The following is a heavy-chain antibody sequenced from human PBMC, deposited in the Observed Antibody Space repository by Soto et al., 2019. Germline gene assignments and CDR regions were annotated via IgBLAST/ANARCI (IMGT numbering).Heavy chain of an antibody. CDR3: AREPITSGYDLYNWFDP. D-gene: IGHD5-12*01. Sequence: QVQLVQSGAEVKKPGSSVKVSCKASGGTFSSYAISWVRQAPGQGLEWMGGIIPIFGTANYAQKLQGRVTMTADESTSTAYMELSSLRSEDTAVYYCAREPITSGYDLYNWFDPWGQGTLVTVSS. J-gene: IGHJ5*02. V-gene: IGHV1-69*01. CDR1: GGTFSSYA. CDR2: IIPIFGTA.